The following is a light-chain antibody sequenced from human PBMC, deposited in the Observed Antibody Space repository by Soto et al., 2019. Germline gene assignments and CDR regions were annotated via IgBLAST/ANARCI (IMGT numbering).Light chain of an antibody. CDR3: QQSHSTPLT. J-gene: IGKJ4*01. CDR1: LRISKY. Sequence: DIEVIQSPSSLSASVGDRVTITCRASLRISKYLNWYQQLPGKAPKLLIYGASSLQSGVPSRFSGSGSGTDFTLTISGLQPEDSATYYCQQSHSTPLTFGGETKLEI. CDR2: GAS. V-gene: IGKV1-39*01.